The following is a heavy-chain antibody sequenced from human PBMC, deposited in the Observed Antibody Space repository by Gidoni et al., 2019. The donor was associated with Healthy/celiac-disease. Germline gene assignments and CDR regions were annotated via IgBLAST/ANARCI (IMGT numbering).Heavy chain of an antibody. V-gene: IGHV1-8*01. D-gene: IGHD1-26*01. CDR1: GYTFTSYD. CDR2: MNPNSGNT. CDR3: ARSIRYSGSYSFDY. J-gene: IGHJ4*02. Sequence: QVQLVQSGAEVKKPGASVKVSCQASGYTFTSYDINWVRQATGQGLEWMGWMNPNSGNTGYAQKFQGRVTMTRNTSISTAYMELSSLRSEDTAVYYCARSIRYSGSYSFDYWGQGTLVTVSS.